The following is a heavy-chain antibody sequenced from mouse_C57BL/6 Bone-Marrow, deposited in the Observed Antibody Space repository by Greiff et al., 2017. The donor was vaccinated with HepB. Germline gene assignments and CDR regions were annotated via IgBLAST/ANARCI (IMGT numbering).Heavy chain of an antibody. CDR1: GFNIKNTY. J-gene: IGHJ2*01. D-gene: IGHD1-1*01. CDR3: ASYYYGSSPFDD. CDR2: IDPANGNT. Sequence: VHVKQSVAELVRPGASVKLSCTASGFNIKNTYMHWVKQRPEQGLEWIGRIDPANGNTKYAPKFQGKATITAATSSNTAYLQLSSLTSEDTAIYYCASYYYGSSPFDDWGQGTTLTVSS. V-gene: IGHV14-3*01.